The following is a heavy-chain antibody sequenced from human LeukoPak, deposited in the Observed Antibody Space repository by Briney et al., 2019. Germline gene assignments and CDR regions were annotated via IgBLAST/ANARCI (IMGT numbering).Heavy chain of an antibody. CDR2: IIPIFGTA. V-gene: IGHV1-69*13. J-gene: IGHJ2*01. CDR1: GGTFSSYA. Sequence: SVKVSRKASGGTFSSYAISWVRQAPGQGLEWMGGIIPIFGTANYAQKFQGRVAITADESTSTAYMELSSLRSEDTAVYYCARGAGDYWYFDLWGRGTLVTVSS. CDR3: ARGAGDYWYFDL. D-gene: IGHD4-17*01.